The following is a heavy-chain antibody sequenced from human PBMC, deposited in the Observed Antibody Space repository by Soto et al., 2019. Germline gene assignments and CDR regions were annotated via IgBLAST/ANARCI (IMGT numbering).Heavy chain of an antibody. CDR3: VRGDKGGFGL. CDR1: GFTFSSYS. D-gene: IGHD2-15*01. V-gene: IGHV3-74*01. CDR2: IHSDGNTT. Sequence: GGPLKPSCAASGFTFSSYSMPWARQAPGQGLVWVSHIHSDGNTTTYANSVKGRFTITRDNAKNTLYLQMNSLRAEDTAMYYCVRGDKGGFGLWGQGTTVTVPS. J-gene: IGHJ6*02.